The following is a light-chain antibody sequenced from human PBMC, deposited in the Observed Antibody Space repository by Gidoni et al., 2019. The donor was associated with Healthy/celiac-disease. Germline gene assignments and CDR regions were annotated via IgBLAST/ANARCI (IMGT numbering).Light chain of an antibody. CDR1: QSVSSSY. J-gene: IGKJ2*02. CDR2: GAS. Sequence: EIVLTQSPGTLSLSPGERATLSCRASQSVSSSYLAWYQQKPGQAPRLLIYGASSRATGIPDRFSGSGSGTDFTHTISRLEPEDFAVYYCQQYGSSGVWTFXQXTKLEIK. V-gene: IGKV3-20*01. CDR3: QQYGSSGVWT.